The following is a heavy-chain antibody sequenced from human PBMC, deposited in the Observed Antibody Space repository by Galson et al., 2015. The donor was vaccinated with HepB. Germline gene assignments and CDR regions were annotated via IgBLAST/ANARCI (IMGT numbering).Heavy chain of an antibody. CDR2: ISSVSNYI. V-gene: IGHV3-21*01. D-gene: IGHD6-13*01. CDR3: ARGIAAAGQLPSSHFEY. J-gene: IGHJ4*02. Sequence: SLRLSCAASGFSFRTYSMNWVRQAPGKGQEWVSSISSVSNYIYYADSVKGRFTISRDNARNSLFLQMDSLRADDTAVYYCARGIAAAGQLPSSHFEYWGLGTLVTVSS. CDR1: GFSFRTYS.